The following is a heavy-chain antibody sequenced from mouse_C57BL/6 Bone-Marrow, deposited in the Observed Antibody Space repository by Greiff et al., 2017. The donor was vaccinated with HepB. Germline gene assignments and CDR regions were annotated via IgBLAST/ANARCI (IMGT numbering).Heavy chain of an antibody. D-gene: IGHD2-4*01. J-gene: IGHJ1*03. CDR1: GYTFTSYG. CDR3: ARKGDYEYFDV. V-gene: IGHV1-81*01. CDR2: IYPRSGNT. Sequence: QVQLQQSGAELARPGASVKLSYKASGYTFTSYGISWVKQRTGQGLEWIGEIYPRSGNTYYNEKFKGKATLTADKSSSTAYMELRSLTSEDSAVYFCARKGDYEYFDVWGTGTTVTVSS.